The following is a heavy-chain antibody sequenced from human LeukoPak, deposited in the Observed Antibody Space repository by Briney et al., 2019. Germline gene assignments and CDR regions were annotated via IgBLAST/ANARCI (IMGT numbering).Heavy chain of an antibody. CDR3: ARGPTRTVGWLFT. V-gene: IGHV4-30-4*08. CDR1: GASINSGDYY. D-gene: IGHD3-3*01. CDR2: IYYSGST. Sequence: SETLSLTCTVSGASINSGDYYWTWIRQPPGKGLEWIGYIYYSGSTYYNPSLKSRVTISVDTSKNQFSLKLSSVTAADTAVYYCARGPTRTVGWLFTWGQGTLVTVSS. J-gene: IGHJ5*02.